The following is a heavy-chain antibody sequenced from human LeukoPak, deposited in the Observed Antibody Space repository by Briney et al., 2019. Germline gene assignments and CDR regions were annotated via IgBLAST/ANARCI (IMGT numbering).Heavy chain of an antibody. CDR3: VRADYSGLESYVD. D-gene: IGHD3-10*01. CDR1: GFIFKNYA. Sequence: AGGSLRLSCAASGFIFKNYAMSWIRQAPERGLEWVSCMGGSDGKTFYADSVKGRFTISRDYSRNTLYLEMKSLRAEDTAVYYCVRADYSGLESYVDWGQGTLATVSS. V-gene: IGHV3-23*01. CDR2: MGGSDGKT. J-gene: IGHJ4*02.